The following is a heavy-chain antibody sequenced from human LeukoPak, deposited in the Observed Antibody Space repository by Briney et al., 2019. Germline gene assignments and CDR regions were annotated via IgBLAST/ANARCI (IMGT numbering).Heavy chain of an antibody. V-gene: IGHV3-23*01. D-gene: IGHD2-15*01. CDR3: AKSGILGTYYFDY. J-gene: IGHJ4*02. CDR1: GFTFSSYA. CDR2: ISGSGGSA. Sequence: GGSLRLSCAASGFTFSSYAMSWVRQAPGKGLEWVSAISGSGGSAYYADSVKGRFTISRDNSKNTLYLPMNSLRAEDTAVYYCAKSGILGTYYFDYWGQGTLVTVSS.